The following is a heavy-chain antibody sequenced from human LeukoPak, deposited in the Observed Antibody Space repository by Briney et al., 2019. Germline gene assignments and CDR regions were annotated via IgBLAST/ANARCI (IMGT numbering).Heavy chain of an antibody. J-gene: IGHJ4*02. Sequence: PGASLRLSCAASGFTFSSYAMSWVRQAPGKGLEWVSAISGGGSTYYADSVKGRFTISRDNSKNTLYLQMNSLRAEDTAVYYCAKDLVDIVATALGYWGQGTLVTVSS. D-gene: IGHD5-12*01. CDR1: GFTFSSYA. CDR2: ISGGGST. CDR3: AKDLVDIVATALGY. V-gene: IGHV3-23*01.